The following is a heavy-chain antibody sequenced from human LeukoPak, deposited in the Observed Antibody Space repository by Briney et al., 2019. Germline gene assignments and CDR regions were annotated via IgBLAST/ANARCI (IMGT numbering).Heavy chain of an antibody. J-gene: IGHJ4*02. CDR2: ISSSSSYI. CDR3: ARDPQIYYYGSGTFGPDY. V-gene: IGHV3-21*01. D-gene: IGHD3-10*01. CDR1: GFTFSSYS. Sequence: GGSLRLSCAASGFTFSSYSMNWVRQAPGKGLEWVSSISSSSSYIYYADSVKGRFTISRDNAKNSLYLQMNSLRAEDTAVYYCARDPQIYYYGSGTFGPDYWGQGTLVTVSS.